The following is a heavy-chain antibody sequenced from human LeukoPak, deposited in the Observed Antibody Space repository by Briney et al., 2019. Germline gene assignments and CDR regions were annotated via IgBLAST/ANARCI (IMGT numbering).Heavy chain of an antibody. CDR1: GDSVSSHSAI. Sequence: SQTLSLTCAMSGDSVSSHSAIWHWIRQSPSRGLEWLGRTYYRSKWYNDYAVSVKSRITIKPDTSKNQFSLQLNSVTPEDTAFYYCVREGSSSADFDYWGQGTLVTVSS. CDR2: TYYRSKWYN. J-gene: IGHJ4*02. V-gene: IGHV6-1*01. CDR3: VREGSSSADFDY. D-gene: IGHD6-19*01.